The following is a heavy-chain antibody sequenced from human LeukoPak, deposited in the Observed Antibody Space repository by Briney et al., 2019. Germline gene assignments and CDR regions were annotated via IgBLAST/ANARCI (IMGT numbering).Heavy chain of an antibody. J-gene: IGHJ3*02. CDR1: GFTVSSNY. V-gene: IGHV3-66*01. D-gene: IGHD4/OR15-4a*01. Sequence: GGSLRLSCAASGFTVSSNYVNWVRQAPGRGLEWVSVIYSDGTTYYADSAKGRFTISRDNSKNTLYLQMNSLRAEDTAVYYCARDYGAYWAFDIWGQGTMVTVSS. CDR3: ARDYGAYWAFDI. CDR2: IYSDGTT.